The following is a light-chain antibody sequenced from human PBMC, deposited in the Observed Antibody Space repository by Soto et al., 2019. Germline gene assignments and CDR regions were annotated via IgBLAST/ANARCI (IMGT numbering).Light chain of an antibody. CDR2: GGS. Sequence: EIVLTQSPATLSLSPGERATLSCRASQSVSSSNLAWYQQKPGQAPRLVISGGSSRAAGLPDRFSGSGSGTDFTLTISRLEPEDFAVYYCQHYDDSPPRYTFGQGTKLEIK. CDR3: QHYDDSPPRYT. CDR1: QSVSSSN. V-gene: IGKV3-20*01. J-gene: IGKJ2*01.